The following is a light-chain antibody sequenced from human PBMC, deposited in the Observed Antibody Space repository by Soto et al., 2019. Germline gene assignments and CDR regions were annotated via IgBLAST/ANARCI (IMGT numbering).Light chain of an antibody. V-gene: IGLV2-14*01. Sequence: QSALTQPASVSGSPGQSITISCTGTSSDIGGYTYVSWYQQHPGKVPKLMIYEVNNRPSGVSNRFSGSKSGNTASLTISGLQAEDEADYYCSSYTRPTTPVVFGGGTKVTVL. CDR2: EVN. J-gene: IGLJ2*01. CDR3: SSYTRPTTPVV. CDR1: SSDIGGYTY.